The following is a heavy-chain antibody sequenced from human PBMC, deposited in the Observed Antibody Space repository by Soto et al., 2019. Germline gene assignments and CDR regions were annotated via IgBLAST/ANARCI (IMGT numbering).Heavy chain of an antibody. CDR1: GYTFTGYY. J-gene: IGHJ4*02. CDR3: ERALRGHLITL. Sequence: QMVQSGSEVKKPGASVKVSCKASGYTFTGYYIYWVRQAPGQGLESMGWMKPNTGGANYAQKFQDRITMTRDTSISTGYMELSGLRSDDSATYFCERALRGHLITLWGQGTLVTVSS. CDR2: MKPNTGGA. D-gene: IGHD3-10*01. V-gene: IGHV1-2*02.